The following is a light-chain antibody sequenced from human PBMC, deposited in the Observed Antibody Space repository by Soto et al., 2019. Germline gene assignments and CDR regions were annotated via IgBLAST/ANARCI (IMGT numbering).Light chain of an antibody. J-gene: IGKJ2*01. CDR2: GAS. CDR3: QPYNNWPPYT. V-gene: IGKV3-15*01. Sequence: EIVMTQSPATLSVSPGERATLSCRASQTVDKNLAWYQQKPGQAPRLLIYGASIGATGIPARFSGSGSGTEITLTISSLQSEDSAVYYCQPYNNWPPYTFGQGTKLEIK. CDR1: QTVDKN.